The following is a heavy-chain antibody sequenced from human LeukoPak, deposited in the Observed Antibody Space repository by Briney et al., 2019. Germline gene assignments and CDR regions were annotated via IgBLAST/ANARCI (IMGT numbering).Heavy chain of an antibody. CDR2: IIPIFGTA. CDR3: ARTSSSSLGFGFPTGFDY. CDR1: GGTFSSYA. D-gene: IGHD6-13*01. V-gene: IGHV1-69*05. Sequence: ASVKVSCKASGGTFSSYAISWVRQAPGQGLEWMGGIIPIFGTANYAQKFQGRVTITTDESTSTAYMELSSLRSEDTAVYYCARTSSSSLGFGFPTGFDYWGQGTLVTVSS. J-gene: IGHJ4*02.